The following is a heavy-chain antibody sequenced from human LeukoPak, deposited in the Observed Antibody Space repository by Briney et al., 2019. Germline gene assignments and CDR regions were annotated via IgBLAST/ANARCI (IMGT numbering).Heavy chain of an antibody. J-gene: IGHJ4*02. D-gene: IGHD3-9*01. CDR2: INPSGGST. Sequence: ASVKVSCKASGYTFTSYYMHWVRQAPGQGLECMGIINPSGGSTSYAQKFQGRVTMTRDMSTSTVYMELSSLRSEDTAVYYCARGGYDILTGYLVPFDYWGQGTLVTVSS. V-gene: IGHV1-46*01. CDR3: ARGGYDILTGYLVPFDY. CDR1: GYTFTSYY.